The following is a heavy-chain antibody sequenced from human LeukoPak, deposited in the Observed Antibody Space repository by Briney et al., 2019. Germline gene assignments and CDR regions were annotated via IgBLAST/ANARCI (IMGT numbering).Heavy chain of an antibody. CDR3: ANLVVAYYYGMDV. CDR2: ISGSGGST. D-gene: IGHD2-15*01. J-gene: IGHJ6*04. Sequence: GGSLRLSCAASGFTFSNYAMSWVRQAPGKGLEWVSTISGSGGSTNYADSVKGRFTISRDNSKNTLYLQMNSLRAEDTAVYYCANLVVAYYYGMDVWGKGTAVTVSS. CDR1: GFTFSNYA. V-gene: IGHV3-23*01.